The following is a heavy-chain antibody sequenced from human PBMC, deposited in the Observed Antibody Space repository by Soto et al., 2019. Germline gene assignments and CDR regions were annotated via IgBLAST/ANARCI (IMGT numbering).Heavy chain of an antibody. J-gene: IGHJ4*02. CDR3: ARGPLYYYCSGSLPYYFDY. CDR2: IIPILGIA. Sequence: QVQLVQSGAEVKKPGSSVKVSCKAAGGTFSSYTISWVRQAPGQGLEWIGRIIPILGIANYAQKFQGRVTSTADKSTSTAYMELSSLRSEDTAVHYCARGPLYYYCSGSLPYYFDYWGQGTLVTVSS. CDR1: GGTFSSYT. D-gene: IGHD3-10*01. V-gene: IGHV1-69*02.